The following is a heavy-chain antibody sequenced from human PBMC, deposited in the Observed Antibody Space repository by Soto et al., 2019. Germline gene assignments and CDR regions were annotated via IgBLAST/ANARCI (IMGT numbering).Heavy chain of an antibody. J-gene: IGHJ6*02. V-gene: IGHV4-59*01. D-gene: IGHD5-18*01. CDR2: IYYSGST. CDR3: ARGERQLWSGGMDV. CDR1: GCSISSYY. Sequence: PSETLSLTCTVPGCSISSYYWSWIRQPPGKGLEWIGYIYYSGSTNYNPSLKSRVTISVDTSKNQFSLKLSSVTAADTAVYYCARGERQLWSGGMDVWGQGTTVT.